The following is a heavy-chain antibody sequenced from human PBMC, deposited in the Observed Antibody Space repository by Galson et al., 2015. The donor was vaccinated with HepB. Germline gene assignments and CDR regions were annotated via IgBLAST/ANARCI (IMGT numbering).Heavy chain of an antibody. CDR2: ISAIGNT. Sequence: SVKVSCKASAYTLTTYAMHWVRQAPGQALEWIGWISAIGNTRYSQRAQDRAAITRDTSANTIYLELSSLRSEDTGVYYCEKYCSDGNSNFQPGGFDIWGQGTMVTVSS. CDR3: EKYCSDGNSNFQPGGFDI. CDR1: AYTLTTYA. D-gene: IGHD2-15*01. J-gene: IGHJ3*02. V-gene: IGHV1-3*01.